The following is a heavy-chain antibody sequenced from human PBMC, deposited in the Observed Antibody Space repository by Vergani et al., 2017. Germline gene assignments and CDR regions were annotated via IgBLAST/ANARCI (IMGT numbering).Heavy chain of an antibody. Sequence: EVQLVESGGGLVQPGGSLRLSCAASGFTFSSYWMSWVRQAPGKGLEWVANIKQDGSEKYYVDSVKGRFTISRDNAKNSLYLQMNSLRAEDTAVYYCAATYGSGWNFPWFDPWGQGTLVTVSS. CDR3: AATYGSGWNFPWFDP. D-gene: IGHD6-19*01. CDR1: GFTFSSYW. CDR2: IKQDGSEK. V-gene: IGHV3-7*01. J-gene: IGHJ5*02.